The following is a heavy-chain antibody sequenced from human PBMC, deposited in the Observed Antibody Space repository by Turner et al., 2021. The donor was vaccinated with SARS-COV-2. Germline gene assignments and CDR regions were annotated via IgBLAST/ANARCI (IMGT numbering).Heavy chain of an antibody. D-gene: IGHD6-13*01. CDR3: ASQASRFWYYYFDS. J-gene: IGHJ4*02. CDR1: GGSISSNYY. V-gene: IGHV4-39*01. Sequence: QLQLQESGPGLVKSSETLSLTCTVSGGSISSNYYWGWIRQPPGKRLEWIGSIYYSGTTYYNPSLRSRVTISVDTSKNQFSLKMSSVTAAETAVYYCASQASRFWYYYFDSWGQGTLVTVSS. CDR2: IYYSGTT.